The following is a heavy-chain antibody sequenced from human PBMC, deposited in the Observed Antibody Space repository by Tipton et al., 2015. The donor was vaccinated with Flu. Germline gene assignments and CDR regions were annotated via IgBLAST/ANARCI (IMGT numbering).Heavy chain of an antibody. CDR1: GFTFSSYS. CDR2: ISSSSSYI. J-gene: IGHJ4*02. D-gene: IGHD3-22*01. V-gene: IGHV3-21*01. CDR3: ARDYYDSSGYQGY. Sequence: SLRLSCAASGFTFSSYSMNWVRQAPGKGLEWVSSISSSSSYIYYADSVKGRFTISRDNAKNSLYLQMNSLRAEDTAVYYCARDYYDSSGYQGYWGQGTLVTVSS.